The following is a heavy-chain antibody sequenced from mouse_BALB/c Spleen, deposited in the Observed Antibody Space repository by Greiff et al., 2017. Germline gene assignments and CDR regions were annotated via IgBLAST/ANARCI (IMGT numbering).Heavy chain of an antibody. D-gene: IGHD1-1*01. CDR3: ARGGYYYGSSSYAMDY. J-gene: IGHJ4*01. CDR1: GYTFTDYA. Sequence: VQLVESGAELVRPGVSVKISCKGSGYTFTDYAMHWVKQSHAKSLEWIGVISTYYGDASYSQKFKGKATMTVDKSSSTAYMELARLTSEDSAIYYCARGGYYYGSSSYAMDYWGQGTSVTVSS. CDR2: ISTYYGDA. V-gene: IGHV1S137*01.